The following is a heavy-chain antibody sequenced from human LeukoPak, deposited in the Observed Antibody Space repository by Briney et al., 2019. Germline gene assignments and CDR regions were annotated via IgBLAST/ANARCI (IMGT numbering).Heavy chain of an antibody. CDR2: IYYSGST. Sequence: SETLSLTCTVSGGSISSGGYYWSWIRQHPGKGLEWIGYIYYSGSTYYNPSLKSRVTISVDTSKNQFSLKLSSVTAADTAVYYCARGPDSSGAFDIWGQGTMVTVSS. CDR1: GGSISSGGYY. V-gene: IGHV4-31*03. D-gene: IGHD6-19*01. CDR3: ARGPDSSGAFDI. J-gene: IGHJ3*02.